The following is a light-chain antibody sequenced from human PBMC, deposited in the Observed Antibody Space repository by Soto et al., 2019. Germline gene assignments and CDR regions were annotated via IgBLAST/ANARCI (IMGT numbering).Light chain of an antibody. CDR2: VAS. V-gene: IGKV1-16*02. Sequence: DIQMTQSPSSLSASVGDRVTITCRTSQGIRNYLAWFQQKPGKAPTSLIYVASSLQNEVPSKFSGSGSGTNFTLTFSSLQPEYFATYYCQQCSGYPFTFGPGTKVEIK. CDR3: QQCSGYPFT. J-gene: IGKJ3*01. CDR1: QGIRNY.